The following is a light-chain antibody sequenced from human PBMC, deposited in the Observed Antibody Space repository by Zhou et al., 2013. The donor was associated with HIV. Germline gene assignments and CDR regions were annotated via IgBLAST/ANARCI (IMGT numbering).Light chain of an antibody. CDR3: QQRSNWPLT. Sequence: EIVLTQSPGTLSLSPGERATLSCRASQSVSSRYLGWYQQKPGQAPRLLIYDASNRATGIPARFSGGGSGTDFTLTISSLEPEDFAVYYCQQRSNWPLTFGGGTKVEIK. V-gene: IGKV3D-20*02. CDR2: DAS. CDR1: QSVSSRY. J-gene: IGKJ4*01.